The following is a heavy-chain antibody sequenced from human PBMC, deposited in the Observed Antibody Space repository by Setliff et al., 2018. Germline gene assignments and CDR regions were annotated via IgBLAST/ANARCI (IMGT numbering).Heavy chain of an antibody. J-gene: IGHJ4*02. CDR1: GGSISSDSDY. CDR2: IYTSGST. CDR3: ARALGATITHFDY. V-gene: IGHV4-61*09. Sequence: SETLSLTCTVSGGSISSDSDYWSWIRQSAGKGLEWIGHIYTSGSTNYNPSLKGRVTISVDTSKKQLSLKLSSVTAADTAVYYCARALGATITHFDYWGQGTLVTVST. D-gene: IGHD1-26*01.